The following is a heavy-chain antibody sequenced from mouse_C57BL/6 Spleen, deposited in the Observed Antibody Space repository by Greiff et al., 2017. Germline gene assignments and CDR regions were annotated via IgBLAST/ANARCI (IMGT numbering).Heavy chain of an antibody. CDR2: IDPENGDT. Sequence: EVKLQESGAELVRPGASVKLSCTASGFNIKDDYMHWVKQRPEQGLEWIGWIDPENGDTEYASKFQGKATITADTSSNTAYLQLSSLTSEDTAVYYCTTNSNYLLYAMDYWGQGTSVTVSS. V-gene: IGHV14-4*01. J-gene: IGHJ4*01. CDR1: GFNIKDDY. D-gene: IGHD2-5*01. CDR3: TTNSNYLLYAMDY.